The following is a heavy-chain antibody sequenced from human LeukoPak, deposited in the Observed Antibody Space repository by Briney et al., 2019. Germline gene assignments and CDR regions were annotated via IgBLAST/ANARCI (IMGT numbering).Heavy chain of an antibody. D-gene: IGHD6-19*01. CDR2: ISWNSGSI. Sequence: RSGRSLRLSCAASGFTFDDYAMHWVRQAPGKGLEWDSGISWNSGSIGYADSVKGRFTISRDNAKNSLYLQMNSLRAEDMALYYCAKGSSGWYYYFDYWGQGTLVTVSS. V-gene: IGHV3-9*03. CDR1: GFTFDDYA. J-gene: IGHJ4*02. CDR3: AKGSSGWYYYFDY.